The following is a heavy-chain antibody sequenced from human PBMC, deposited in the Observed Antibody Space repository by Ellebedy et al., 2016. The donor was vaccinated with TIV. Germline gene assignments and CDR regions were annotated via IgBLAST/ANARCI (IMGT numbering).Heavy chain of an antibody. Sequence: SVKVSCKASGGIFRSNAFSWVRQAPGQGLEWMGGIVAVFGTTTYAQKFQGRVTITADESTSTVYMELGSLTADDTAAYYCARYSGYHFRGNYFDYWGQGTLVTVSS. D-gene: IGHD5-12*01. J-gene: IGHJ4*02. V-gene: IGHV1-69*13. CDR1: GGIFRSNA. CDR3: ARYSGYHFRGNYFDY. CDR2: IVAVFGTT.